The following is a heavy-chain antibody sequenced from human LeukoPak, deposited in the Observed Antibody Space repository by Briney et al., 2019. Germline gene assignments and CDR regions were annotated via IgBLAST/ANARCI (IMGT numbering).Heavy chain of an antibody. V-gene: IGHV1-46*01. D-gene: IGHD2-2*01. CDR3: ARDTRHRYCSSTSCYRGWLDP. CDR2: ISPSGGST. Sequence: ASVKVSCKAFGYTFTSNYMHWVRQAPGQGPEWMGVISPSGGSTTYAQKFQGRVTITADESTRTAYMELSSLRSEDTAVYYCARDTRHRYCSSTSCYRGWLDPWGQGTLVTVSS. J-gene: IGHJ5*02. CDR1: GYTFTSNY.